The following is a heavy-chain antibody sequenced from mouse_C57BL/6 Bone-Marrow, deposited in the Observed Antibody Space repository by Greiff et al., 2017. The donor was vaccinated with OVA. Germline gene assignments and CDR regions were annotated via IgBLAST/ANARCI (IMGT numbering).Heavy chain of an antibody. J-gene: IGHJ2*01. CDR2: FHPNSGIT. CDR3: ASIYYVILFDY. D-gene: IGHD2-1*01. Sequence: QVQLQQSGAELVRPGASVKLSCTASGFNIKDYYMHWVKQRPEQGLEWIGMFHPNSGITNYNEKFKSKATLTVDKSSSTAYMQLSSLTSEDSAVYYCASIYYVILFDYWGQGTTLTVSS. CDR1: GFNIKDYY. V-gene: IGHV1-64*01.